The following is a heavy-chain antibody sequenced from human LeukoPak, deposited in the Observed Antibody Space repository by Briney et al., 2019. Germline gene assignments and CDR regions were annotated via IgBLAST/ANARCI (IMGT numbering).Heavy chain of an antibody. D-gene: IGHD2-21*02. J-gene: IGHJ2*01. Sequence: GGSLRLSCAASGLTFSSYAMSWVRQAPGKGLEWVSAISGSGGSTYYADSVKGRFTISRDNSKNTLYLQMNSLRAEDTAVYYCAKDGGIVVVTAIPGWYFDLWGCGTLVTVSS. CDR2: ISGSGGST. V-gene: IGHV3-23*01. CDR1: GLTFSSYA. CDR3: AKDGGIVVVTAIPGWYFDL.